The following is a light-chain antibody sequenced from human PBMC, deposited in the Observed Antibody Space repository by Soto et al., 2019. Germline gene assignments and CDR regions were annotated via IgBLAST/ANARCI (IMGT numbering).Light chain of an antibody. CDR1: QSVSSY. J-gene: IGKJ1*01. V-gene: IGKV3-11*01. Sequence: EIVLTQSPATLSFSPWERPTLSCRPSQSVSSYLAWYQQKAGQAPRLLIYDASHRATGIPARFSGSGSGTDFPLTINRLEPEDFALYYCQQRYNWPPTFGQGTKVDIK. CDR2: DAS. CDR3: QQRYNWPPT.